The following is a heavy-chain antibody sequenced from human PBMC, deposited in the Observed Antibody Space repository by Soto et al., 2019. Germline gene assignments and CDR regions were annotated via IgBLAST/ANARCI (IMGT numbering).Heavy chain of an antibody. Sequence: SETLSLTCAVYGGSFRGYYWGWIRQPPGEGLGGIGEINHSGSTNYNPSLKSRVTISVDTSKNQFSLKLSSVTAADTAVYYCARARLLWFGELFPYYYYGMDVWGQGTTVTVSS. D-gene: IGHD3-10*01. CDR2: INHSGST. CDR3: ARARLLWFGELFPYYYYGMDV. J-gene: IGHJ6*02. CDR1: GGSFRGYY. V-gene: IGHV4-34*01.